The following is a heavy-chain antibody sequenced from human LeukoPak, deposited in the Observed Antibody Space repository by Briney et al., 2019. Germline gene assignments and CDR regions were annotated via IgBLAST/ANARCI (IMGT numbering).Heavy chain of an antibody. CDR3: ARADSADYYDSGGSIDY. Sequence: GASVKVSCKASGGTFSSYAISWVRQAPGQGLEWMGGIIPIFGTANYAQKFQGRVTITADESTSTAYMELSSLRSEDMAVYYCARADSADYYDSGGSIDYWGQGTLVTVSS. CDR1: GGTFSSYA. D-gene: IGHD3-22*01. CDR2: IIPIFGTA. V-gene: IGHV1-69*13. J-gene: IGHJ4*02.